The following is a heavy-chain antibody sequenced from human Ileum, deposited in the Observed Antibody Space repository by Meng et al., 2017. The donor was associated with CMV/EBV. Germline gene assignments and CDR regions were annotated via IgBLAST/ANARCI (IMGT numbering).Heavy chain of an antibody. V-gene: IGHV3-7*01. J-gene: IGHJ4*02. CDR1: EFTFSSYW. D-gene: IGHD6-6*01. CDR3: ARGYSTSSRGPSFDY. Sequence: GESLKISCEASEFTFSSYWMNWVRQAPGKGLEWVAKIKQDGSEKYYVDSVKGRFTISRDNAKNSLYLQMNSLRAEDTAVYYCARGYSTSSRGPSFDYWGQGTMVTVPQ. CDR2: IKQDGSEK.